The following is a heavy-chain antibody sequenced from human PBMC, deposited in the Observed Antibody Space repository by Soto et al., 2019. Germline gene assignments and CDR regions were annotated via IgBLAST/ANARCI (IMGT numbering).Heavy chain of an antibody. D-gene: IGHD5-18*01. CDR2: ISAYNGDT. Sequence: ASVKVSCKASGYTFTSYGISWVRQAPGQRLEWMGWISAYNGDTNYAQKLQGRVTMTTDTSTSTAYMELSSLRSEDTAVYYCASGTSGYSYGYYYYGMDVWGQGTTVTVSS. V-gene: IGHV1-18*01. CDR1: GYTFTSYG. J-gene: IGHJ6*02. CDR3: ASGTSGYSYGYYYYGMDV.